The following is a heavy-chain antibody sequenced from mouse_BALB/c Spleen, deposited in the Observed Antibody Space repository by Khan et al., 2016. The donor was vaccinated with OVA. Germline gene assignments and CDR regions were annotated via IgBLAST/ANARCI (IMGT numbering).Heavy chain of an antibody. D-gene: IGHD6-2*01. CDR1: GYTFTTYW. J-gene: IGHJ3*01. CDR2: INPSTGYT. V-gene: IGHV1-7*01. Sequence: VQLQQSGAELAKPGASVKMSCTASGYTFTTYWIHWIKQRPGQGLEWIGYINPSTGYTEYNKKFKDKATLTADESSSTAYMQLNRLTSADSAVYDCTRRGLFGLFAYWGQGTLVTVSA. CDR3: TRRGLFGLFAY.